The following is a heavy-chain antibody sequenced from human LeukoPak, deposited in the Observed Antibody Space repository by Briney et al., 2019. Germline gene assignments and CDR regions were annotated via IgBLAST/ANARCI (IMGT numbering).Heavy chain of an antibody. CDR3: VTGYCSSTSCHHYYYYMDV. J-gene: IGHJ6*03. CDR1: GFTFSSYS. V-gene: IGHV3-21*01. Sequence: PGGSLRLSCAASGFTFSSYSMNWVRQAPGKGLEWVSSISSSSSYIYYADSVKGRFTISRDNAKNSLYLQMNSLRAEDTAVYYCVTGYCSSTSCHHYYYYMDVWGKGTTVTVSS. CDR2: ISSSSSYI. D-gene: IGHD2-2*03.